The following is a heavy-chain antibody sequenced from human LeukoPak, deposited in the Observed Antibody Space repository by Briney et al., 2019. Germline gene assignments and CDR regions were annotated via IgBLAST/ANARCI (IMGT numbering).Heavy chain of an antibody. J-gene: IGHJ4*02. CDR3: ARGSGSYQIFDY. D-gene: IGHD1-26*01. CDR1: GFTFSSYS. V-gene: IGHV3-48*01. CDR2: ITGSSSTI. Sequence: GGSLRPSCAASGFTFSSYSMNWVRQAPGRGLEWISYITGSSSTIYYADSVKGRFTISRDNAKNSLFLQINSLRAEDTAVYYCARGSGSYQIFDYWGQGTLVTVSS.